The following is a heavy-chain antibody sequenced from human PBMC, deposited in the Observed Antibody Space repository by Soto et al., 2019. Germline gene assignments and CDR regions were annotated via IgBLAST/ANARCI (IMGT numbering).Heavy chain of an antibody. CDR2: ISAYNGNT. V-gene: IGHV1-18*01. J-gene: IGHJ6*02. Sequence: ASVKVSCKASGYTFSSYGISWVRQAPGQGLEWKGWISAYNGNTNYAQKLQGRVTMTTDTSTSTAYMELRSLRSDDTAVYYCASSYCGGDCSVLYYYYGMDVWGQGTTVTVSS. D-gene: IGHD2-21*02. CDR1: GYTFSSYG. CDR3: ASSYCGGDCSVLYYYYGMDV.